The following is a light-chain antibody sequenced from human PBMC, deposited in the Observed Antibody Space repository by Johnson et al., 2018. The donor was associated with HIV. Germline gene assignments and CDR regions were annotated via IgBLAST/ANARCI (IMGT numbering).Light chain of an antibody. J-gene: IGLJ1*01. CDR3: GTWDSSLSAPYV. CDR2: ENN. V-gene: IGLV1-51*02. CDR1: TSNIANNT. Sequence: QSVLTQPPSASGTPGQRVTISCSGSTSNIANNTVHWYQQLPGTAPKLLIYENNKRPLVIPDPFSGSKSGTSATLGITGLQTGDEADYYCGTWDSSLSAPYVFGTGTKVTVL.